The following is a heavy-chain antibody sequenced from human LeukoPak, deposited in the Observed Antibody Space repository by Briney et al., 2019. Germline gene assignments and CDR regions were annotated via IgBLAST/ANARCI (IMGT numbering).Heavy chain of an antibody. J-gene: IGHJ4*02. CDR3: AREMQRELLVLDY. CDR1: GFTFSRYT. D-gene: IGHD1-26*01. V-gene: IGHV3-21*01. Sequence: GGSLRLSCAASGFTFSRYTMNWVRQSPGKGLEWVSSISSSGYYIYYADSVKGRFTISRDNAKNSLYLQMNSLRAEDTAVYYCAREMQRELLVLDYWGQGTLVTVSS. CDR2: ISSSGYYI.